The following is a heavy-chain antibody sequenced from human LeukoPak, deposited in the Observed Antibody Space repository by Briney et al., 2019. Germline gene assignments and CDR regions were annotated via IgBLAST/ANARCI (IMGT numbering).Heavy chain of an antibody. Sequence: KPSETLSLTCAVSGGSISSGGYSWSWIRQPPGKGLEWIGYIYHSGSTYYNPSLKSRVTISVDRSKNQFSLKLSSVTAADTAVYYCARDDYGVISWGQGTLVTVSS. V-gene: IGHV4-30-2*01. J-gene: IGHJ4*02. CDR3: ARDDYGVIS. D-gene: IGHD4-17*01. CDR2: IYHSGST. CDR1: GGSISSGGYS.